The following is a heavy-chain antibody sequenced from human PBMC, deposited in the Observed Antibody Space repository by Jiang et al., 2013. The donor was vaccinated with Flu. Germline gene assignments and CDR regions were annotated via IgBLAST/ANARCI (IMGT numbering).Heavy chain of an antibody. D-gene: IGHD5-18*01. CDR1: GGTFSSYT. J-gene: IGHJ4*02. Sequence: GAEVKKPGSSVKVSCKASGGTFSSYTISWVRQAPGQGLEWMGRIIPILGIANYAQKFQGRVTITADKSTSTAYMELSSLRSEDTAVYYCAREGWGIQLWFRGVDYWGQGTLVTVSS. CDR3: AREGWGIQLWFRGVDY. V-gene: IGHV1-69*04. CDR2: IIPILGIA.